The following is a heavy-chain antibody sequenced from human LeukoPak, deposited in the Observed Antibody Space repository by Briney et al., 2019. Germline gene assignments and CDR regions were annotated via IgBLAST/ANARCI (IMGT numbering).Heavy chain of an antibody. Sequence: ASVKVSYKASGYPFISYSISWVRQAPGQGLEWMGWISPYTGHTDSAQQFQGRVTLTTDTSTNTFYMDLTNLRSDDTAVYYCARVYSERRSGVTGHNDFWGQGTLVTVSS. V-gene: IGHV1-18*01. CDR2: ISPYTGHT. CDR1: GYPFISYS. J-gene: IGHJ4*02. CDR3: ARVYSERRSGVTGHNDF. D-gene: IGHD2-21*02.